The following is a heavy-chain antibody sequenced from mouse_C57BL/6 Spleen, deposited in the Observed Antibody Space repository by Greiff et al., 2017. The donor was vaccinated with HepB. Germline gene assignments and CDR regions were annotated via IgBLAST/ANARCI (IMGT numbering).Heavy chain of an antibody. J-gene: IGHJ4*01. V-gene: IGHV10-1*01. Sequence: LVESGGGLVQPKGSLKLSCAASGFSFNTYAMNWVRQAPGKGLEWVARIRSKSNNYATYYADSVKDRFTISRDDSESMLYLQMNNLKTEDTAMYYCVRHNGITTGAMDYWGQGTSVTVSS. CDR2: IRSKSNNYAT. CDR1: GFSFNTYA. D-gene: IGHD1-1*01. CDR3: VRHNGITTGAMDY.